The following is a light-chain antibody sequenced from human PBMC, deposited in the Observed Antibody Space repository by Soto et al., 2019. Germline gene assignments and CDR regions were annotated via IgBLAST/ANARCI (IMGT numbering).Light chain of an antibody. V-gene: IGKV3-20*01. J-gene: IGKJ1*01. CDR3: QQYGSSPWT. CDR1: QSVSSSY. CDR2: GAS. Sequence: ENVLTHSPATLSLSQGERATLSCRASQSVSSSYLAWYQQKPGQAPRLLIYGASSRATGIPDRFSGSGSGTDFTLTISRLEPEDFEVYFCQQYGSSPWTFGQGTKVDIK.